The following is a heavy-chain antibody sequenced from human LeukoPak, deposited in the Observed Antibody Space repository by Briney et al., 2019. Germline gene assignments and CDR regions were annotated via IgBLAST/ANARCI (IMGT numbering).Heavy chain of an antibody. CDR3: AKEGPLRYFDWLPNHYYMDV. CDR2: ISGSGGST. D-gene: IGHD3-9*01. CDR1: GFTFSSYA. V-gene: IGHV3-23*01. J-gene: IGHJ6*03. Sequence: GGSLRLSCAASGFTFSSYAMSWVRQAPGKGLEWVSAISGSGGSTYYADSVKGRFTISRDNSKNTLYLQMNSLRAGDTAVYYCAKEGPLRYFDWLPNHYYMDVWGKGTTVTVSS.